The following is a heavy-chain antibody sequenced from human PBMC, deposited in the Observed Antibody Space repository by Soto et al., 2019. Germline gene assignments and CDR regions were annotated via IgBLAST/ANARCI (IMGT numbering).Heavy chain of an antibody. CDR1: GGSISSGGYS. CDR3: ARAGSTNWFDP. J-gene: IGHJ5*02. CDR2: IYHSGST. D-gene: IGHD2-2*01. V-gene: IGHV4-30-2*01. Sequence: PSETLSLTCAVSGGSISSGGYSWSWIRQPPGKGLEWIGYIYHSGSTYYNPSLKSRVTISVDRSKNQFSLMLSSVTAADTAVYYCARAGSTNWFDPWGQGTLVTVSS.